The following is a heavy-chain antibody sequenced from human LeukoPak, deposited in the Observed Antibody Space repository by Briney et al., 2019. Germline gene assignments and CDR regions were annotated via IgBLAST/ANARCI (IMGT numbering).Heavy chain of an antibody. CDR2: IWYDGSNK. CDR1: GFTFSSYG. J-gene: IGHJ6*03. CDR3: AKDRTYYYYMDV. Sequence: PGRSLRLSCAASGFTFSSYGMHWVRQAPGKGLEWVAVIWYDGSNKYYADSVKGRFTISRDNSKNTLYLQMNSLRAEDTAVYYCAKDRTYYYYMDVXXKGTTVTVSS. V-gene: IGHV3-33*06.